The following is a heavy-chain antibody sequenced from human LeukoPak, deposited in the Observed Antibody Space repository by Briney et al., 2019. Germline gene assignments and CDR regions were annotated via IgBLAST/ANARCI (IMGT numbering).Heavy chain of an antibody. CDR2: IYSGGST. CDR1: GFTVSSNY. Sequence: GGSLRLSCAASGFTVSSNYMSWVRQAPGKGLEWVSVIYSGGSTYYADSVKGRFTISRDNSKNTLYLQMNSLRAEDTAVYYCAKLSGWTGWFFDYWGQGTVVTVSS. CDR3: AKLSGWTGWFFDY. V-gene: IGHV3-53*01. D-gene: IGHD6-19*01. J-gene: IGHJ4*02.